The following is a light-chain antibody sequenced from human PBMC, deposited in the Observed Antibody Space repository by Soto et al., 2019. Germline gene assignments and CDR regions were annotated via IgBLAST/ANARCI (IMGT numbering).Light chain of an antibody. CDR1: QSLLHSDGKTS. J-gene: IGKJ4*01. Sequence: VLSQSPGSVSVASGTPASIAXKSSQSLLHSDGKTSLYCXLQKQGXTPQXXXARXANRFSGGPDRLSGSGSGTDFTLKISRVEADDLGVYYCMQSIHLPRTVGGGTKVEIK. CDR2: RXA. CDR3: MQSIHLPRT. V-gene: IGKV2D-29*01.